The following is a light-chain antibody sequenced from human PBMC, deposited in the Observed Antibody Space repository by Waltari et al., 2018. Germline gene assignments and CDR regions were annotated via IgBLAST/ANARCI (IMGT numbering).Light chain of an antibody. J-gene: IGLJ2*01. CDR2: QVT. CDR3: CSYARYSTPSWI. CDR1: SSDVGAYDF. V-gene: IGLV2-23*02. Sequence: QSALTQPASVSGSPGQSITISCTGTSSDVGAYDFVSWYQRYPGKGPKLLISQVTKRPSGVSPRFSGSKSGTPASLTISGLQAEDEADYFCCSYARYSTPSWIFGGGTKLTVL.